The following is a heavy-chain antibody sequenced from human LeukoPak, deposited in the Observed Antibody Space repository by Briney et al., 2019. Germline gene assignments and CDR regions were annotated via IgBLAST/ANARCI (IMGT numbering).Heavy chain of an antibody. J-gene: IGHJ4*02. CDR2: IYYTGST. Sequence: SEALSLTCTVSGGSISSSSYYWGWIRQPPGKGVEWIGSIYYTGSTYSNPSLKSRVSMSVDTSKNQFSLKMSSLTAADTAVYFCTRLSKGRYFDYIFESWGQGTLVTVSS. D-gene: IGHD3-9*01. V-gene: IGHV4-39*01. CDR1: GGSISSSSYY. CDR3: TRLSKGRYFDYIFES.